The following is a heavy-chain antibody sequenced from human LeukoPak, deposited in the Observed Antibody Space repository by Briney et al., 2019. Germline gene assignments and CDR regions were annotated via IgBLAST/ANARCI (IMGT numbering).Heavy chain of an antibody. CDR2: ISGSGGST. Sequence: PGGSLRLSCAASGFTFSSYEMNWVRQAPGKGLEWVSAISGSGGSTYYADSVKGRFTSSRDNAKNSLYLQMNSLRAEDTAVYYCASLNSGSYYLPWDYWGQRTLVTVSS. J-gene: IGHJ4*02. CDR1: GFTFSSYE. D-gene: IGHD1-26*01. V-gene: IGHV3-48*03. CDR3: ASLNSGSYYLPWDY.